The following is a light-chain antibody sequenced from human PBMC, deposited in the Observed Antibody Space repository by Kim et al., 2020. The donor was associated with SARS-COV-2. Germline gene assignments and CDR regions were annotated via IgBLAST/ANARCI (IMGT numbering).Light chain of an antibody. CDR1: TGHSSYA. Sequence: ASGKLTCTLSTGHSSYAIAWHQQQPEKGPRYLMKVNSDGSHSKGDGIPDRFSGSSSGAERYLTISSLQSEDEADYYCQTWGSGIRVFGGGTQLTVL. J-gene: IGLJ3*02. CDR2: VNSDGSH. V-gene: IGLV4-69*01. CDR3: QTWGSGIRV.